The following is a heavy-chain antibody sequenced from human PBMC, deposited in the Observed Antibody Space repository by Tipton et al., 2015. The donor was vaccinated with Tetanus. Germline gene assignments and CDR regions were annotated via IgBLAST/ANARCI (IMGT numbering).Heavy chain of an antibody. CDR1: GGSFSNYF. CDR2: ISPGGNT. Sequence: TLSLTCAVYGGSFSNYFWRWIRQPPGKGLEWIGEISPGGNTNYNPSLKSRVTISADTSRNQFSLTLSSVTAADTAVYYCARGSGWADFWGQGTQVTVSS. CDR3: ARGSGWADF. D-gene: IGHD6-19*01. J-gene: IGHJ4*02. V-gene: IGHV4-34*01.